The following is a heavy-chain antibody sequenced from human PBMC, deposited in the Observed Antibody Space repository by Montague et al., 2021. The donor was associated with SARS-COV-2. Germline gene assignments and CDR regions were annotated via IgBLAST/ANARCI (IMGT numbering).Heavy chain of an antibody. CDR2: IYYSGST. Sequence: SETRSLTCTVSGGSISSSSYYWGWIRQPPGKGLEWIGSIYYSGSTYYNPSIKSRVTISVDTSKNQFSLKLSSVTAADTAVYYCARLKAPYCSSTSCYSDSCFDPWGQGTLVTVSS. J-gene: IGHJ5*02. CDR1: GGSISSSSYY. V-gene: IGHV4-39*01. CDR3: ARLKAPYCSSTSCYSDSCFDP. D-gene: IGHD2-2*01.